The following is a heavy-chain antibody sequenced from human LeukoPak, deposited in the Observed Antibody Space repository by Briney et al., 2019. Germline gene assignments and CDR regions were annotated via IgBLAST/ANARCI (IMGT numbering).Heavy chain of an antibody. Sequence: GASVKVSCKASGYTFTDYYMHWVRQAPGQGLEWMGWINPNSRGTNYAQKFEGRVTMTRDTSISTAYMELSRLRSDDTAVYYCARASYYYDSSGYPGYYFDYWGQGTLVTVSS. J-gene: IGHJ4*02. CDR1: GYTFTDYY. CDR3: ARASYYYDSSGYPGYYFDY. D-gene: IGHD3-22*01. V-gene: IGHV1-2*02. CDR2: INPNSRGT.